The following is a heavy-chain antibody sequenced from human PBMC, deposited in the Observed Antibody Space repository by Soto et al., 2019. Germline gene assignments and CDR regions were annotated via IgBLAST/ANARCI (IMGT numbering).Heavy chain of an antibody. Sequence: GASVKVSCKASGYTFTGYYMHWVRQAPGQGLEWMGWINPNSGGTNYAQKFQGRVTMTRDTSISTAYMELSRLRSDDTAVYYRARETELRDGYNFDYWGQGTLVTVSS. CDR3: ARETELRDGYNFDY. V-gene: IGHV1-2*02. CDR2: INPNSGGT. J-gene: IGHJ4*02. D-gene: IGHD5-12*01. CDR1: GYTFTGYY.